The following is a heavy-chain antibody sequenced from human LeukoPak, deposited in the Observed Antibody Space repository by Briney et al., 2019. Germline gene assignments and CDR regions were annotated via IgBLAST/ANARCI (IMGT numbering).Heavy chain of an antibody. CDR1: GYTFNTYW. V-gene: IGHV5-51*01. CDR3: AREQGGSGSYFTEQYYYYGMDV. Sequence: GASLKISCQASGYTFNTYWIGWVRQLPGKGLELMGIIHPGDSDIRYNPSFQGQVTISADKSISTAYLQWHSLKASDSAMYYCAREQGGSGSYFTEQYYYYGMDVWGRGTTVTVSS. CDR2: IHPGDSDI. J-gene: IGHJ6*02. D-gene: IGHD3-10*01.